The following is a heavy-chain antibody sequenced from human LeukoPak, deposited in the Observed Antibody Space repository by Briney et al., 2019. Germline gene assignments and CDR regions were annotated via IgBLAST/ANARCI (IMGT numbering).Heavy chain of an antibody. J-gene: IGHJ6*02. CDR1: GLIFDSYA. Sequence: GGSLRLSCAASGLIFDSYAMTWVRQAPGKGLEWVSSISSSSSYIYYADSVKGRFTISRDNAKNSLYLQMNSLRAEDTAVYYCARDLKSYDFWSGYPGYGMDVWGQGTTVTVSS. V-gene: IGHV3-21*01. CDR2: ISSSSSYI. D-gene: IGHD3-3*01. CDR3: ARDLKSYDFWSGYPGYGMDV.